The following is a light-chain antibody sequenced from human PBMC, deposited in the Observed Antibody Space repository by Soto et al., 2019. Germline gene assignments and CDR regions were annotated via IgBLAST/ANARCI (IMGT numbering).Light chain of an antibody. V-gene: IGKV3-20*01. J-gene: IGKJ4*01. CDR3: QQYGSTFPLT. CDR1: QSVGSGY. Sequence: EIVLTQSPGPLSLSPGERATRSCRAGQSVGSGYLSWYQEKPCQSPSLLIYGSCNMATGRPDRFRGSGCGTNFTPTTSRREHEDFAVYYCQQYGSTFPLTFGGGTKVDIK. CDR2: GSC.